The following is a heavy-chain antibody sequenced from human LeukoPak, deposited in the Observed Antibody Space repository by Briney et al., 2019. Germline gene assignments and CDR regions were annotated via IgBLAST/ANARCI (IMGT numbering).Heavy chain of an antibody. D-gene: IGHD2-15*01. Sequence: SVKVSCKASGGTFSSYAISWVRQAPGQGLEWMGGIIPIFGTANYAQKFQGRVTITTDESTSTAYMELSSPRSEDTAVYYCARAYCSGGSCRYYYYYYMDVWGKGTTVTVSS. CDR1: GGTFSSYA. CDR3: ARAYCSGGSCRYYYYYYMDV. J-gene: IGHJ6*03. V-gene: IGHV1-69*05. CDR2: IIPIFGTA.